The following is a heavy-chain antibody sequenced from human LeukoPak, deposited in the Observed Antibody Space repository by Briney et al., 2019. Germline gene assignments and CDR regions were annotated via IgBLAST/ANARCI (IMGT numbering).Heavy chain of an antibody. D-gene: IGHD3-10*01. CDR1: GFTFSSYA. Sequence: GGSLRLSCAASGFTFSSYAMSWVRHAPGKAVEWLSDISDSGVSTSYADSVKARYTISRDNSKNTLYLQMNSLRAEDTAVYYCAKDLRMVRGVSDYWGQGTLVTVSS. J-gene: IGHJ4*02. CDR2: ISDSGVST. V-gene: IGHV3-23*01. CDR3: AKDLRMVRGVSDY.